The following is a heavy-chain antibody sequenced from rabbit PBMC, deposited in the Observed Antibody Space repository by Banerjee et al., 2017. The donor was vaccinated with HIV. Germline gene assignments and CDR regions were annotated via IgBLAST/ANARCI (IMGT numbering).Heavy chain of an antibody. CDR1: GFDFSSNC. J-gene: IGHJ4*01. CDR2: NYVGSDSSGTT. CDR3: ARDLAGVIGWNFNL. V-gene: IGHV1S45*01. Sequence: QEQLVESGGGLVQPGGSLKLSCKASGFDFSSNCICWVRQAPGKGLEWIACNYVGSDSSGTTYYASWAKGRFTISRTSSTTVTLQMTSLTAADTATYLCARDLAGVIGWNFNLWGPGTLVTVS. D-gene: IGHD4-1*01.